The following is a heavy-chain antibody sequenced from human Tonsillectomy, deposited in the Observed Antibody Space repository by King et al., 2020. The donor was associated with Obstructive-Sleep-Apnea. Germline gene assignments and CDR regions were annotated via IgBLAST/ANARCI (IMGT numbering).Heavy chain of an antibody. CDR1: GFTFSSYG. D-gene: IGHD5-18*01. CDR2: ISYDGSNK. V-gene: IGHV3-30*18. CDR3: AKDLRAMVIRGAFDI. Sequence: VQLVESGGGVVQPGRSLRLSCAASGFTFSSYGMHWVRQAPGKGLEWLAGISYDGSNKYYADTVKGRVTISRDNSKNTLYLQMNSLRAEDTAVYYCAKDLRAMVIRGAFDIWGQGTMVTVSS. J-gene: IGHJ3*02.